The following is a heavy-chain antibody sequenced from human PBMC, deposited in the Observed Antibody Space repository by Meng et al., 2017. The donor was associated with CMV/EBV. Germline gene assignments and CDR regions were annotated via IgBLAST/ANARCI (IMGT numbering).Heavy chain of an antibody. CDR3: ARVSSGGVGAAAMWFDP. CDR2: IYHSGST. CDR1: GYSISSGYY. Sequence: SETLSLTCTVSGYSISSGYYWGWIRQPPGKGLEWIGSIYHSGSTYYNPSLKSRVTISVDTSKNQFSLKLSSVTAADTAVCYCARVSSGGVGAAAMWFDPWGQGTLVTVSS. D-gene: IGHD6-13*01. J-gene: IGHJ5*02. V-gene: IGHV4-38-2*02.